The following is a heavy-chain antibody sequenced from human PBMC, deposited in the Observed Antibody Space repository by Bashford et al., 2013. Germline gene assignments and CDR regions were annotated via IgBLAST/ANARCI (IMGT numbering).Heavy chain of an antibody. Sequence: WVRQMPGKGLEWMGIIYPGDSDTRYSPSFQGQVTISADKSISTAYLQWSSLKASDTAMYYCARHGGYDSREGDDYYGMDVWGQGTTVTVSS. D-gene: IGHD3-22*01. V-gene: IGHV5-51*01. J-gene: IGHJ6*02. CDR3: ARHGGYDSREGDDYYGMDV. CDR2: IYPGDSDT.